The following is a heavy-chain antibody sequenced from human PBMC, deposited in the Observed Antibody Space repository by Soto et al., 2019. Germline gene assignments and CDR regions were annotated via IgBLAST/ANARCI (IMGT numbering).Heavy chain of an antibody. J-gene: IGHJ6*02. Sequence: SVKVSCKTSGDNFKKNVFTWVRQAPGQGLEWMGGTIPALGKTHYIEKFQGRFTISRDNSKNTLYLQVNSLRTEDTAVYYCAKGNGLVGATSFHFYYGMDVWGQGSTVTVSS. CDR3: AKGNGLVGATSFHFYYGMDV. V-gene: IGHV1-69*10. CDR2: TIPALGKT. D-gene: IGHD1-26*01. CDR1: GDNFKKNV.